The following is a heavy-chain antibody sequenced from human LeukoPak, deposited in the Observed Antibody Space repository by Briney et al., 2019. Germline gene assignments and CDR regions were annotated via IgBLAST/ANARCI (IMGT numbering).Heavy chain of an antibody. CDR2: INPNSGGT. CDR1: GYTFTGYY. CDR3: ARDGDYGDHTFDY. Sequence: ASVKVSCKASGYTFTGYYMHWVRQAPGQGLEWMGWINPNSGGTNYAQKFQGRVTMTRDTSISTAYMELSRLRSDDTAVYYCARDGDYGDHTFDYWGQGTLVTVSS. D-gene: IGHD4-17*01. J-gene: IGHJ4*02. V-gene: IGHV1-2*02.